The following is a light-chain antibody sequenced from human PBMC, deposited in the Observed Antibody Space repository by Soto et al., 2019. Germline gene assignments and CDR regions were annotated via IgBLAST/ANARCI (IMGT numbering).Light chain of an antibody. Sequence: DIVMTQSPDSLAVSLGERATINCKSSQSVLYRSNNKNYLAWYQQKPGQPPKLLIYWASTRESGVPDRFSGSGSGTDFTRTISRLQAEDVAVFYCQQYYSTPQLTFGGGTRVEIK. CDR1: QSVLYRSNNKNY. V-gene: IGKV4-1*01. CDR2: WAS. CDR3: QQYYSTPQLT. J-gene: IGKJ4*01.